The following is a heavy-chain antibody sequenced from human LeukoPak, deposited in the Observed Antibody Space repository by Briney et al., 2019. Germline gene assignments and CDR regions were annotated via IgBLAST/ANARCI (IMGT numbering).Heavy chain of an antibody. CDR2: ISGSGGST. Sequence: HPGGSLRLSCAASGFTFSSYAMSWVRQAPGKGLEWVSAISGSGGSTYYADSVKGRFTISRGNSKNTLYLQMNSLRAEDTAVYYCAKDQYYYDSSGYCDYWGQGTLVTVSS. D-gene: IGHD3-22*01. CDR3: AKDQYYYDSSGYCDY. J-gene: IGHJ4*02. V-gene: IGHV3-23*01. CDR1: GFTFSSYA.